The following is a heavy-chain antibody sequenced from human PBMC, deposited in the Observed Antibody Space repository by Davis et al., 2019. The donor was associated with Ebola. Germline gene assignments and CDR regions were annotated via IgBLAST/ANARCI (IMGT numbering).Heavy chain of an antibody. D-gene: IGHD2-15*01. CDR2: INSDGSST. J-gene: IGHJ4*02. Sequence: GESLKISCAASGFTFSSYWMHWVRQAPGKGLVLVSRINSDGSSTSYADYVKGRFTISRDNAKNTLYLQMNSLRAEDTAVYYCARGFRNVVVVAATASPFDYWGQGTLVTVSS. V-gene: IGHV3-74*01. CDR1: GFTFSSYW. CDR3: ARGFRNVVVVAATASPFDY.